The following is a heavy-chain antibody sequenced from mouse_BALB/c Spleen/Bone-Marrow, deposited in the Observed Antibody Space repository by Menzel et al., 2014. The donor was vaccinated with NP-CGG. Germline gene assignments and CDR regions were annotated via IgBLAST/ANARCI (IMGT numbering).Heavy chain of an antibody. CDR1: GFDFSRYW. Sequence: EVKLVESGGGLVQPGGSLKLSCAASGFDFSRYWMSWVRQAPGKGLEWIGEINPDSSTINYTPSLKDKFIISRDNAKNTLYLQMSKVRSEDTALYYCARCYYYGNYFDYWSQGTTLTVSS. V-gene: IGHV4-1*02. CDR2: INPDSSTI. J-gene: IGHJ2*01. D-gene: IGHD1-1*01. CDR3: ARCYYYGNYFDY.